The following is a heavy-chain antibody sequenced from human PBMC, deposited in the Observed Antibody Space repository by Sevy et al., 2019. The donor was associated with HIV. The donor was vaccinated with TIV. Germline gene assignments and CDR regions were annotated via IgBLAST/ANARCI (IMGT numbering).Heavy chain of an antibody. V-gene: IGHV3-23*01. D-gene: IGHD2-21*01. J-gene: IGHJ5*02. CDR2: IGGGDT. Sequence: GGSLRLSCATSGFTFNIYAMSWVRQAPGKGLEWVSTIGGGDTYYADSVKGRFTISRDDSKSAVYLQMNSLRADDTAVYYFAKDGVSRNKLWDWFDPWGQVTLVTVSS. CDR3: AKDGVSRNKLWDWFDP. CDR1: GFTFNIYA.